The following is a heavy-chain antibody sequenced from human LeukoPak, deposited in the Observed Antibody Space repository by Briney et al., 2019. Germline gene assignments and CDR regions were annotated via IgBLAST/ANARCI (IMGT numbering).Heavy chain of an antibody. CDR2: INPNSGGT. V-gene: IGHV1-2*02. Sequence: ASVKVSCKASGYTFTGYYMHWVRQARGQGLEWMGWINPNSGGTNYAQKFQGRVTMTRDTSITTAYMELSSLRSDDTAVYYCARTTTNYFGSGSYYPYDCWGQGTLVTVSS. CDR3: ARTTTNYFGSGSYYPYDC. D-gene: IGHD3-10*01. CDR1: GYTFTGYY. J-gene: IGHJ4*02.